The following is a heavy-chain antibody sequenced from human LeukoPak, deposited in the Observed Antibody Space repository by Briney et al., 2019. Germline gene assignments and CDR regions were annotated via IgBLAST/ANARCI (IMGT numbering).Heavy chain of an antibody. CDR3: ARVKEMATIAIDY. V-gene: IGHV3-21*01. D-gene: IGHD5-24*01. J-gene: IGHJ4*02. Sequence: GGSLRLSCAASGFTFSDHYMDWVRQAPGKGLEWVSSISSSSSYIYYADSVKGRFTISRDNAKNSLYLQMNSLRAEDTAVYYCARVKEMATIAIDYWGQGTLVTVSS. CDR1: GFTFSDHY. CDR2: ISSSSSYI.